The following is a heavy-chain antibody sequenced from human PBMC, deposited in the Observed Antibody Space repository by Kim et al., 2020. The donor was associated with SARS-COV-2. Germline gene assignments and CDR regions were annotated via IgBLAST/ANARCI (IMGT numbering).Heavy chain of an antibody. CDR1: GGSISSSSYY. J-gene: IGHJ4*02. V-gene: IGHV4-39*01. CDR2: IYYSGST. D-gene: IGHD6-19*01. CDR3: ARARGIAVEGPYYFDY. Sequence: SETLSLTCTVSGGSISSSSYYWGWIRQPPGKGLEWIGSIYYSGSTYYNPTLKSRISIAVDTSKNQFSLKLSSVTAADTAVYYCARARGIAVEGPYYFDYWVQRTLGTVS.